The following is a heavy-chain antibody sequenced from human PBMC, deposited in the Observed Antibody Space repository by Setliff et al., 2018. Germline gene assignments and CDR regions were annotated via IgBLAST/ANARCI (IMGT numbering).Heavy chain of an antibody. Sequence: ASVKVSCKASGYTFTSYDINGVRQATGQGLEWMGWMNPNSGNTGYAQKFQGRVTITRDTSASTAYMELSSLSSEDTAVYYCARDPWFGEGDAFDIWGQGTMVTVSS. D-gene: IGHD3-10*01. J-gene: IGHJ3*02. CDR1: GYTFTSYD. CDR3: ARDPWFGEGDAFDI. CDR2: MNPNSGNT. V-gene: IGHV1-8*03.